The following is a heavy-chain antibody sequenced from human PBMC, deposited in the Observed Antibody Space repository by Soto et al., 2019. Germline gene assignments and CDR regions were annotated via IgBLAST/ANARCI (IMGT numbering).Heavy chain of an antibody. CDR2: MNPGSGDT. CDR1: GYSFTNND. D-gene: IGHD3-16*01. J-gene: IGHJ5*02. Sequence: ASVKVSCKASGYSFTNNDVSWVRQATGQGLEWMGWMNPGSGDTGYAQKFQGRVTMTRDISIATAYMELSSLRSDDTAIYYCARMATFGSLKWFDPCGQGTLVTVS. CDR3: ARMATFGSLKWFDP. V-gene: IGHV1-8*01.